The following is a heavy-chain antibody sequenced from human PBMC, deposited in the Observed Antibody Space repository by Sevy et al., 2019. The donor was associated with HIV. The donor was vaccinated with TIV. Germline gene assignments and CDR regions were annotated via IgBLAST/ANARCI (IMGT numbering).Heavy chain of an antibody. CDR2: IWWDGREK. CDR3: VRDPQINDIAESGIIH. V-gene: IGHV3-33*01. D-gene: IGHD6-13*01. J-gene: IGHJ4*02. CDR1: GFTFRKYG. Sequence: GGSLRLSCAASGFTFRKYGMHWVRQAPGKGLEWVAVIWWDGREKYYADSVKGRFTITRDNSEDTMYIQMRSLRADDKAVYYCVRDPQINDIAESGIIHWGQGTLVTVSS.